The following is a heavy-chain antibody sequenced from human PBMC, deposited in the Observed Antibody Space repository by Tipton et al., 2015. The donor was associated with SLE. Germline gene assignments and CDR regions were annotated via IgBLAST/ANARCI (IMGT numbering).Heavy chain of an antibody. D-gene: IGHD3-3*01. Sequence: TLSLTCAVYGGSFTGYYWRWIRQPPGKGLEWIGEISHGGGTNYNPSLKSRVTISMDTSKNQFSLKLSSVTAADTAVYYCAYSRRIAIFGVVDDFWSQGTLVTVPS. CDR2: ISHGGGT. CDR3: AYSRRIAIFGVVDDF. CDR1: GGSFTGYY. V-gene: IGHV4-34*01. J-gene: IGHJ4*02.